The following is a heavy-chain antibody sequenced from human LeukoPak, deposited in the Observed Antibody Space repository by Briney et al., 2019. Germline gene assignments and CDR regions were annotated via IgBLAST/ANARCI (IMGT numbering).Heavy chain of an antibody. Sequence: GGSLRLSCAASGFTFSSYGVSWVRQAPGKGLEWVSGISGSGHRTYYADSVKGRFTISRDNSKNTLYLQMNSLRAEDTGVYYCAKDLSSGSRRAYWGQGTLVTVSS. V-gene: IGHV3-23*01. D-gene: IGHD6-19*01. CDR1: GFTFSSYG. J-gene: IGHJ4*02. CDR2: ISGSGHRT. CDR3: AKDLSSGSRRAY.